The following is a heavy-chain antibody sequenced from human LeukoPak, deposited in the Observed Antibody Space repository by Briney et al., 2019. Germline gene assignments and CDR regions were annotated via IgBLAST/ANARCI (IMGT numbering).Heavy chain of an antibody. D-gene: IGHD6-13*01. CDR2: IKSKTDGGTT. Sequence: PGGSLRLSWAASGFTFSNAWVSWVRQAPGKGLESVGRIKSKTDGGTTDYAAPVKGRFTTSSDDSKNTLYLQMNSLKTEDTAVYYCTSRSSWSYYYYGMDVWGQGTTVTVSS. CDR3: TSRSSWSYYYYGMDV. CDR1: GFTFSNAW. J-gene: IGHJ6*02. V-gene: IGHV3-15*01.